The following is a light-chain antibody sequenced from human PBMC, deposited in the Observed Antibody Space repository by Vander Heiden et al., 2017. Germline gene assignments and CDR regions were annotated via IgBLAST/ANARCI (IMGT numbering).Light chain of an antibody. CDR1: QGISNY. V-gene: IGKV1-16*01. Sequence: DIQITQSPSSLSASVGDSVTIKCRASQGISNYLAWFQLKPGEAPKSLIFGASNLHSGVPSRFSGSGFGTDFTLTISSLQPEDFATYYCHQYHTFPFTFGPGTTLDI. CDR2: GAS. CDR3: HQYHTFPFT. J-gene: IGKJ3*01.